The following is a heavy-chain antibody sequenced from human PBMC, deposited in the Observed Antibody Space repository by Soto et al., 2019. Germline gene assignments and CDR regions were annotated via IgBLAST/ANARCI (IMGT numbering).Heavy chain of an antibody. V-gene: IGHV1-8*01. CDR1: GYTFTSYD. CDR3: ARGSTTIFAPDP. J-gene: IGHJ5*02. Sequence: ASVKVSCKASGYTFTSYDITWVRQAAGQGLEWMGWMNSNSGNTGSAQKFQGRVTMTRNTSISTAYMELSSLRSEDTAVYYCARGSTTIFAPDPWGQGTLVTVSS. CDR2: MNSNSGNT. D-gene: IGHD3-3*01.